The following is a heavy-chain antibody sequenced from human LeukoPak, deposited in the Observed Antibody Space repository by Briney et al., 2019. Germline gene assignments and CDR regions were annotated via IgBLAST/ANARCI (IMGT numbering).Heavy chain of an antibody. Sequence: GGSLRLSCAASGFTFSSYAMSRVRQAPGKGLEWVAVISYDGSNKYYADSVKGRFTISRDNSKNTLYLQMNSLRAEDTAVYYCAKWSGCGGDCYLDYWGQGTLVTVSS. D-gene: IGHD2-21*02. V-gene: IGHV3-30*18. CDR3: AKWSGCGGDCYLDY. CDR2: ISYDGSNK. J-gene: IGHJ4*02. CDR1: GFTFSSYA.